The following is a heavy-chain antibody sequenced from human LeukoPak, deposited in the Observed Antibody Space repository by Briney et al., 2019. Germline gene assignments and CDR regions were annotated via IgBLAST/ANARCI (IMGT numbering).Heavy chain of an antibody. CDR3: ARGFLWFGESALDY. D-gene: IGHD3-10*01. CDR2: ISGSGGST. V-gene: IGHV3-23*01. J-gene: IGHJ4*02. Sequence: SGGSLRLSCAASGFTFSSCAMSWVRQAPGKGLEWVSAISGSGGSTYYADSVKGRFTISRENAKNSLYLQMNSLRAEDTAVYYCARGFLWFGESALDYWGQGTLVTVSS. CDR1: GFTFSSCA.